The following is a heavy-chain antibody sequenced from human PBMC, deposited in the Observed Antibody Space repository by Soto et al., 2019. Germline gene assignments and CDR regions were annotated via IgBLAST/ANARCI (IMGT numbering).Heavy chain of an antibody. J-gene: IGHJ4*03. CDR1: GYTLTRQD. CDR2: MNPNSGNT. Sequence: VKGECKSSGYTLTRQDINLVRHATGKGLEWMGWMNPNSGNTGYAQKFQGRVTMTRNTSISTAYMELSSLRSEDTAVYYCARGPNFFSCAPWRKTYFECFAHATLFPV. D-gene: IGHD1-1*01. V-gene: IGHV1-8*01. CDR3: ARGPNFFSCAPWRKTYFEC.